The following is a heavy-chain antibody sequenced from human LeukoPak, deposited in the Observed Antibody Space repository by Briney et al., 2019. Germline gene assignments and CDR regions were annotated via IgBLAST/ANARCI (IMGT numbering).Heavy chain of an antibody. CDR3: ARVAPHRRLSSGWYYFDY. CDR2: ISGYNGHT. Sequence: ASVKVSCKASGYTFTSYGISWVRQAPGQGLEWMGWISGYNGHTNYAQKLQGRVTMTTDKSTSTAYMELRSLRPDDTAVYYCARVAPHRRLSSGWYYFDYWGQGTLVTVSS. J-gene: IGHJ4*02. CDR1: GYTFTSYG. V-gene: IGHV1-18*01. D-gene: IGHD6-19*01.